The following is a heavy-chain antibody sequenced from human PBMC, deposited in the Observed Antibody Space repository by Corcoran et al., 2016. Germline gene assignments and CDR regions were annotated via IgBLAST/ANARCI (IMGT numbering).Heavy chain of an antibody. D-gene: IGHD2-2*01. Sequence: EVQLVQSGAEVKKPGESLKISCKGSGYSFTSYWIGWVRQMPGKGLEWMGIIYPGDSDTRYSPSFQGQVTISADKSISTAYLQWSSLKASDTAMYYWAGLPRYCSSTSCYYYYYGMDVWGQGTLVTVSS. CDR1: GYSFTSYW. CDR3: AGLPRYCSSTSCYYYYYGMDV. CDR2: IYPGDSDT. V-gene: IGHV5-51*01. J-gene: IGHJ6*02.